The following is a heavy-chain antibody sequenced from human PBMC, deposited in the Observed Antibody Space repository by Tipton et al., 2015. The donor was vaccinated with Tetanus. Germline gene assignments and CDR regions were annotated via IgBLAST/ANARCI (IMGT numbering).Heavy chain of an antibody. CDR2: TNADGSST. V-gene: IGHV3-74*01. Sequence: SLRLSCAASGFTFSSYWMHWVRQAPGKGLQWVSRTNADGSSTNYADSVKGRFTISRDNAKNTLYLQMNSLRVDVTAVYYCGKGLGCTGGTCQGYWGQGTLVAVSS. CDR1: GFTFSSYW. D-gene: IGHD2-8*02. J-gene: IGHJ4*02. CDR3: GKGLGCTGGTCQGY.